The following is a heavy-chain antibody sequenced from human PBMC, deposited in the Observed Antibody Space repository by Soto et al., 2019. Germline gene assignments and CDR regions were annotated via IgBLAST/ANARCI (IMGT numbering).Heavy chain of an antibody. CDR1: GYTFSSSP. CDR3: ARDEGVATGN. Sequence: ASVKVSCKASGYTFSSSPLHWVRQAPGQRPEWMGWINTANDDTKYSQKFQDRVTLTRDTSASTAYMEVSSLTPEDTAVYYCARDEGVATGNWGQGTLVTVSS. D-gene: IGHD5-12*01. CDR2: INTANDDT. J-gene: IGHJ4*02. V-gene: IGHV1-3*04.